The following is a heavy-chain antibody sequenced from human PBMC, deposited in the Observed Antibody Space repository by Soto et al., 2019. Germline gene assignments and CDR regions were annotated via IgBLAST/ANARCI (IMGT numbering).Heavy chain of an antibody. D-gene: IGHD6-13*01. CDR2: ISYDGSNK. J-gene: IGHJ4*02. CDR3: ARVRYSSSWPDY. Sequence: GGSLRLSCAASGFTFSSYAMHWVRQAPGKGLEWVAVISYDGSNKYYADSVKGRFTISRDNSKNTLYLQMNSLRAEDTAVYYCARVRYSSSWPDYWGQGTLVTVSS. CDR1: GFTFSSYA. V-gene: IGHV3-30-3*01.